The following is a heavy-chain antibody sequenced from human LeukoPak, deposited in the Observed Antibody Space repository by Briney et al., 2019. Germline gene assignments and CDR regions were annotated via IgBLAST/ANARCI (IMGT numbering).Heavy chain of an antibody. J-gene: IGHJ4*02. CDR2: IWYDGTNE. D-gene: IGHD2-15*01. Sequence: PGGSLRLSCTVSGFTFKNFGMHWVRQAPGKGLEWVAMIWYDGTNEYYVDSVKGRFTISRDNSKNTLFLQMNSLRAEDTAVYYCARAHCSDVFCPRIPDFWGQGTLVTVSS. CDR3: ARAHCSDVFCPRIPDF. V-gene: IGHV3-33*01. CDR1: GFTFKNFG.